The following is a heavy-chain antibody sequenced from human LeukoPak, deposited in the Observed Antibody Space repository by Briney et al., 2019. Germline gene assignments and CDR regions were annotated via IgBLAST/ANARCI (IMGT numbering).Heavy chain of an antibody. J-gene: IGHJ6*03. CDR3: ARTAPEHDNSSWFYYYYYYMDV. D-gene: IGHD6-13*01. CDR1: GYSISSGYH. CDR2: IYHSGST. V-gene: IGHV4-38-2*01. Sequence: SETLSLTCAASGYSISSGYHWGWIRQPPGKGLEWIGSIYHSGSTYYNPSLKSRVTISVDTSKNQFSLKLSSVTAADTAVYYCARTAPEHDNSSWFYYYYYYMDVWGKGTTVTVSS.